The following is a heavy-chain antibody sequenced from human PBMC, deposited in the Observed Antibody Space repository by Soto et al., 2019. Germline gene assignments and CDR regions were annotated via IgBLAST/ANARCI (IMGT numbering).Heavy chain of an antibody. J-gene: IGHJ3*02. CDR3: ARGRASRLLWFGGAFDI. CDR2: INHSGST. CDR1: GGSFSGYY. D-gene: IGHD3-10*01. Sequence: QVQLQQWGAGLLKPSETLSLTCAVYGGSFSGYYWSWIRQPPGKGLEWIGEINHSGSTNYNPSLKSRVTISVDTSKNQFALKLSSGTAADTAVYYCARGRASRLLWFGGAFDIWGQGTMVTVSS. V-gene: IGHV4-34*01.